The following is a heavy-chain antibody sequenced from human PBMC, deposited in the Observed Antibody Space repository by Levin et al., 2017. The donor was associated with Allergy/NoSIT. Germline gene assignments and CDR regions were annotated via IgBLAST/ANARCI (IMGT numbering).Heavy chain of an antibody. V-gene: IGHV3-23*01. J-gene: IGHJ6*04. D-gene: IGHD2-2*01. CDR2: IGDSGGTT. Sequence: LSLTCAVSGFTFKSSSMAWVRQAPGKGLEWVSTIGDSGGTTNYAESVKGRFTISRDSSRNTLNLQMSSLRAEDTAIYYCAKGTTTSSYAPLDVWGKGTTVTVSS. CDR3: AKGTTTSSYAPLDV. CDR1: GFTFKSSS.